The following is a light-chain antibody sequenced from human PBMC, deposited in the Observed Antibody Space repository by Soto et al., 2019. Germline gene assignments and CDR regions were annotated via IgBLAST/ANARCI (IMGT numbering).Light chain of an antibody. CDR1: SSNIGAGYD. CDR3: QSYDSSLSGVV. Sequence: QSVLTQPPSVSGAPGQRVTISCTGSSSNIGAGYDVHWYQQLPGTAPKLPIYGNSNRPSGVPDRFSGSKSGTSASLAITGLQAEDEADYYCQSYDSSLSGVVFGGGTKLPVL. V-gene: IGLV1-40*01. J-gene: IGLJ2*01. CDR2: GNS.